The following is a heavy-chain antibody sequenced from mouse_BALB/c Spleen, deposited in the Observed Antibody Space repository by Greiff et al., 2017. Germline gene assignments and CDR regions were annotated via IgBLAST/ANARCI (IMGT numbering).Heavy chain of an antibody. Sequence: EVQGVESGGGLVQPGGSLKLSCAASGFTFSSYTMSWVRQTPEKRLEWVAYISNGGGSTYYPDTVKGRFTFSRDNAKNTLYLQMSSLKSEDTAMYDSARQTELRRFYFDYWGQGTTLTVSS. J-gene: IGHJ2*01. CDR1: GFTFSSYT. CDR3: ARQTELRRFYFDY. CDR2: ISNGGGST. V-gene: IGHV5-12-2*01. D-gene: IGHD4-1*01.